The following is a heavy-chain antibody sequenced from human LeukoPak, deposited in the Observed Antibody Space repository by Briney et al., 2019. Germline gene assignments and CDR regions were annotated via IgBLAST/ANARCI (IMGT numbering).Heavy chain of an antibody. CDR3: AKDIEGLGYCSDGSCYSFNSLGYYGMDV. J-gene: IGHJ6*02. CDR2: ISWNSGSI. D-gene: IGHD2-15*01. V-gene: IGHV3-9*01. Sequence: PGGSLRLSCAASGFTFDDYAMHWVRQAPGKGLEWVSGISWNSGSIGYADSVKGRFTISRDNAKNSLYLQMNSLRAEDTALYYCAKDIEGLGYCSDGSCYSFNSLGYYGMDVWGQGTTVTVSS. CDR1: GFTFDDYA.